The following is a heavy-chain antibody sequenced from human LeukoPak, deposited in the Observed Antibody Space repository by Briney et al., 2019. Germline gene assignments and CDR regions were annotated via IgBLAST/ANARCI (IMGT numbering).Heavy chain of an antibody. V-gene: IGHV3-23*01. Sequence: RGSLRLSCAASGFTFSSYAMSWLRQAPGKGLEWEWVSVISGSGGSTYYTDSVKGRFTISRDNSKNTLYLQMNSLRAEDTAVYYCAKTSSGWDYDAFDIWGQGTMVTVSS. CDR2: ISGSGGST. D-gene: IGHD6-19*01. CDR1: GFTFSSYA. J-gene: IGHJ3*02. CDR3: AKTSSGWDYDAFDI.